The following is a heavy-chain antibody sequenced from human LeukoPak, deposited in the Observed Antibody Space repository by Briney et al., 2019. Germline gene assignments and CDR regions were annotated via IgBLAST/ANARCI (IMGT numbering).Heavy chain of an antibody. CDR2: IYYSGST. J-gene: IGHJ4*02. D-gene: IGHD3-22*01. Sequence: KTSETLSLTCTVSGGSISSYYWSWIRQPPGKGLERIGYIYYSGSTNYNPSLKSRVTISVDRSKNQFSLKLSSVTAADTAVYYCARARSGYFDYWGQGTLVTVSS. CDR3: ARARSGYFDY. CDR1: GGSISSYY. V-gene: IGHV4-59*12.